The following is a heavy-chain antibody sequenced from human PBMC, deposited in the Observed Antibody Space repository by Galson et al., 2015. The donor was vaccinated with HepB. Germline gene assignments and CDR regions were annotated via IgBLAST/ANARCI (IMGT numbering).Heavy chain of an antibody. J-gene: IGHJ4*02. CDR1: GGSISSSSYY. D-gene: IGHD6-19*01. CDR3: ARHEGAVAVEAFDY. V-gene: IGHV4-39*01. Sequence: SETLSLTCTVSGGSISSSSYYWGWIRQPPGKGLEWIGSIYYSGSTYYNPSLKSRVTISVDTSKNQLSLKLSSVTAADTAVYYCARHEGAVAVEAFDYWGQGTLVTVSS. CDR2: IYYSGST.